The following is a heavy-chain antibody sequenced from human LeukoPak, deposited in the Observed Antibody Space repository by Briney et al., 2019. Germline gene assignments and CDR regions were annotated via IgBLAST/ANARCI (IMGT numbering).Heavy chain of an antibody. CDR3: ARDRYYYDSSGYYYYYYYMDV. V-gene: IGHV1-2*02. CDR1: GYTFTSNY. J-gene: IGHJ6*03. Sequence: GASVKVSCKAFGYTFTSNYMHWVRQAPGQGLEWMGWINPNSGGTNYAQKFQGRVTMTRDTSISTAYMELSRLSSDDTAVYYCARDRYYYDSSGYYYYYYYMDVWGKGTTVTISS. D-gene: IGHD3-22*01. CDR2: INPNSGGT.